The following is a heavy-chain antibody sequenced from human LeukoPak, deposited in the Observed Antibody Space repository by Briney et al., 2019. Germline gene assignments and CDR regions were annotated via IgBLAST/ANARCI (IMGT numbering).Heavy chain of an antibody. D-gene: IGHD3-10*01. CDR2: ISAYNGNT. CDR1: GYTFTNYG. V-gene: IGHV1-18*01. CDR3: ARDAGPMVRGWGPPQDAKEFDY. Sequence: ASVKVSCKASGYTFTNYGFSWVRQAPGQGLEWMGWISAYNGNTNYAQKLQGRVTMTTDTSTSTAYMELRSLRSDDTAVYYCARDAGPMVRGWGPPQDAKEFDYWGQGTLVTVSS. J-gene: IGHJ4*02.